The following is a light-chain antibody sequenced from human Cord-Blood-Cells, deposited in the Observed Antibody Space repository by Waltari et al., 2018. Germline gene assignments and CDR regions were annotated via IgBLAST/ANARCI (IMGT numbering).Light chain of an antibody. V-gene: IGLV2-14*01. CDR2: EVS. CDR3: SSYTSSSTLV. CDR1: STDVGGSNF. Sequence: QSAPTQTASVSGSPGQSITISCTGTSTDVGGSNFVSGYQQHPAKAPKLMSYEVSKRPSGVAKRFSGSKSGNTASLTISGLQAEDEADYYFSSYTSSSTLVFGTGTKVTVL. J-gene: IGLJ1*01.